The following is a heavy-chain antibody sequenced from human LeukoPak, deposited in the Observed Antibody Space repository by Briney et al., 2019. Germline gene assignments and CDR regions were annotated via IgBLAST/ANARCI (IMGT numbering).Heavy chain of an antibody. Sequence: GGSLRLSCAASGFTFSSYGMHWVRQAPGKGLKWVAVIWYDGSNKYYADSVKGRFPISRDNSKNTLYLQMNSLRAEDTAVYYCARDKVRGVHNWFDPWGQGTLVTVSS. J-gene: IGHJ5*02. CDR3: ARDKVRGVHNWFDP. CDR2: IWYDGSNK. V-gene: IGHV3-33*01. CDR1: GFTFSSYG. D-gene: IGHD3-10*01.